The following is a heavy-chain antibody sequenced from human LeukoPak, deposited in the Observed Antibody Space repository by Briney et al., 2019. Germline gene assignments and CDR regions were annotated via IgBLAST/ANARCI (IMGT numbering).Heavy chain of an antibody. CDR1: GGSFSGYY. D-gene: IGHD6-19*01. CDR2: INHSGST. Sequence: PSETLSLTCAVYGGSFSGYYWSWIRQPPGKGLEWIGEINHSGSTNYNPSLKSRVTISVDTSKNQFSLKLSSVTAADTAVYYCARGGNGWYSDYWGQGTLVTVSS. J-gene: IGHJ4*02. V-gene: IGHV4-34*01. CDR3: ARGGNGWYSDY.